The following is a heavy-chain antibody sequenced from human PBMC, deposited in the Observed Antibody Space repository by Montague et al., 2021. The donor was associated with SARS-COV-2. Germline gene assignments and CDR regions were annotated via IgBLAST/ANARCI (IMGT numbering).Heavy chain of an antibody. V-gene: IGHV6-1*01. D-gene: IGHD2-2*01. Sequence: CAISGDSVTSYRATGTYMRRSPSKAREGLGRTYYRSKWYNDYAESVKSRITIDPDTSKHQFSLHLNSVTPEDTAVYYCARIPVGSKYYFDFWGQGTLVTVSS. CDR1: GDSVTSYRAT. CDR3: ARIPVGSKYYFDF. CDR2: TYYRSKWYN. J-gene: IGHJ4*02.